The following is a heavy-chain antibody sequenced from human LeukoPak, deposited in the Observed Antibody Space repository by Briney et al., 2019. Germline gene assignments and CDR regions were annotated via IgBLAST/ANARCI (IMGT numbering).Heavy chain of an antibody. CDR1: GYTFTGYY. J-gene: IGHJ6*03. CDR3: AREDWNYNIDYYYYMDV. Sequence: ASVKVSCKASGYTFTGYYMHWVRQAPGQGLEWMGWINPNSGGTNYAQKFQGRVTMTRDTSISTAYMELSRLRSDDTAVYYCAREDWNYNIDYYYYMDVWGKGTTVTVSS. V-gene: IGHV1-2*02. CDR2: INPNSGGT. D-gene: IGHD1-7*01.